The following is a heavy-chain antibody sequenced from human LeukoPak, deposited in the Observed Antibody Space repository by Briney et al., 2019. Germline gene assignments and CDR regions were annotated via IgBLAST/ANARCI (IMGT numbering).Heavy chain of an antibody. CDR2: INPSGGST. D-gene: IGHD1-26*01. CDR3: ARVLIVGARDMDV. J-gene: IGHJ6*03. V-gene: IGHV1-46*01. CDR1: GYTFTSYY. Sequence: ASVKVSCKASGYTFTSYYMHWVRQAPGQGLEWMGIINPSGGSTSYAQKFQGRVTMTRDMSTSTVYMELSSLRSGDTAVYYCARVLIVGARDMDVWGKGTTVTVSS.